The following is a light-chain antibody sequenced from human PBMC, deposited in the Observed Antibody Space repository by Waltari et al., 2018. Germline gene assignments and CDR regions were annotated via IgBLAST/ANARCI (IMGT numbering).Light chain of an antibody. CDR2: KSS. CDR3: QQYYSAPFT. CDR1: QSISNR. J-gene: IGKJ3*01. V-gene: IGKV1D-16*01. Sequence: DIQMTQSPSSLSASVGDQVTIACQASQSISNRLAWYQQKPGKAPKSLIYKSSNLESGVPSRFSGSGSGTDFTLTISSLQPEDFATYYCQQYYSAPFTFGPGTKLDIK.